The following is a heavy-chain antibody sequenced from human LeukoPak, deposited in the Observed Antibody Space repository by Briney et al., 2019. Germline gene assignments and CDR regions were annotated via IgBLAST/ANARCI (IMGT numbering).Heavy chain of an antibody. V-gene: IGHV1-2*02. D-gene: IGHD1-26*01. Sequence: ASVKVSFKASVYSFTNYDNYWSRLAPGQGLEWMGWINPNSGGTNYAQKFQGRVTMTRDTSISTAYMELSRLRSDDTALYYCARDSAYSWSLSAIRWFSPWGQGTLVTVSS. J-gene: IGHJ5*02. CDR1: VYSFTNYD. CDR2: INPNSGGT. CDR3: ARDSAYSWSLSAIRWFSP.